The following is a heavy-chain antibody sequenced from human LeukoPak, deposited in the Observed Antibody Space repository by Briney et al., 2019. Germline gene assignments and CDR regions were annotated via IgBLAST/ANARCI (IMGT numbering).Heavy chain of an antibody. V-gene: IGHV3-23*01. J-gene: IGHJ2*01. CDR2: ITGSGGIT. CDR3: AKRWGSDSGYYFDL. D-gene: IGHD3-10*01. Sequence: GGSLRLSCAGSGLTFSTYAMSWVRQAPGKGLEWVSSITGSGGITYYADSVNGRLTISRDNSKNTLYLQMNSLRAEDTAVYYCAKRWGSDSGYYFDLWGRGTLVTVSS. CDR1: GLTFSTYA.